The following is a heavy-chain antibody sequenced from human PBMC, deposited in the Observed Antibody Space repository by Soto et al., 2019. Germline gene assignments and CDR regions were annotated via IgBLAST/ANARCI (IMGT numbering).Heavy chain of an antibody. CDR2: INAGNGNT. CDR1: GYTLTSYA. J-gene: IGHJ5*02. Sequence: GASVKVSCKASGYTLTSYAMNWVRQAPGQRLEWMGWINAGNGNTKYSQKFQGRVTITRDTSASTAYMELSSLRSEDTAVYYCARDPEYSYGNTWGQGTLVTVSS. D-gene: IGHD5-18*01. V-gene: IGHV1-3*01. CDR3: ARDPEYSYGNT.